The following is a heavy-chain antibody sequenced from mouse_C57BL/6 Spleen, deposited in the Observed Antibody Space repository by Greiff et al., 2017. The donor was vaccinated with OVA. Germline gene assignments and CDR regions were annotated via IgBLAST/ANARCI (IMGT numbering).Heavy chain of an antibody. Sequence: VHLVESGPGLVAPSQSLSITCTVSGFSLTSYGVHWVRQPPGKGLEWLVVIWSDGSTTYNSALKSRLSISKDNSKSQVFLKMNSLQTDDTAMYYCARHEGYYFYAMDYWGQGTSVTVSS. CDR1: GFSLTSYG. CDR3: ARHEGYYFYAMDY. J-gene: IGHJ4*01. V-gene: IGHV2-6-1*01. CDR2: IWSDGST. D-gene: IGHD2-3*01.